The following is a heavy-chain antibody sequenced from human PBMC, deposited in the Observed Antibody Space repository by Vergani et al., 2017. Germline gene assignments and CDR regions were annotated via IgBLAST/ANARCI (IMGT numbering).Heavy chain of an antibody. J-gene: IGHJ4*02. D-gene: IGHD3-22*01. CDR1: GFTFSSYS. CDR2: ISSSSSYI. Sequence: EVQLVESGGGLVKPGGSLRLSCAASGFTFSSYSMNWVRQAPGKGLEWVSSISSSSSYIYYADSVKGRFTISRDNAKNSLYLQMNNLRAEDTAVYYCARDLFYYESSGYYSGFFDYWGQGTLVTVSS. V-gene: IGHV3-21*01. CDR3: ARDLFYYESSGYYSGFFDY.